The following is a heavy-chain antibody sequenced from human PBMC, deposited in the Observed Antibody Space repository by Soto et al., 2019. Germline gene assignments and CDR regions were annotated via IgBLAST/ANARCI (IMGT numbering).Heavy chain of an antibody. CDR3: ARDRWNYGEDYFDY. D-gene: IGHD1-7*01. Sequence: QVQLVQSGAEVKKPGASVKVSCKASGYTFTSYGISWVRQAPGQGLEWMGWISAYNGNTNYTQKLQGRVPMTTYTSTSTAYMELRSLGSDDTAVYCCARDRWNYGEDYFDYWGQGTLVTVSS. CDR1: GYTFTSYG. CDR2: ISAYNGNT. V-gene: IGHV1-18*01. J-gene: IGHJ4*02.